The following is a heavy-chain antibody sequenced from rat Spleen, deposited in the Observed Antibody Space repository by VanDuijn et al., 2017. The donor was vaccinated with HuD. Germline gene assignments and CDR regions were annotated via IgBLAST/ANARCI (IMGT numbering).Heavy chain of an antibody. V-gene: IGHV2-13*01. CDR1: GFSLSNYG. CDR3: VRERVPGFAFYFDY. Sequence: QVQLKESGPGLVQPSQTLSLTCTVSGFSLSNYGVIWVRQPPGKGLDWRGVIWGDGNSNYNSALKSRLSISRDTSKSQVFLKMNSLQTEDTAIYFCVRERVPGFAFYFDYWGQGVMVTVSS. CDR2: IWGDGNS. J-gene: IGHJ2*01. D-gene: IGHD1-4*01.